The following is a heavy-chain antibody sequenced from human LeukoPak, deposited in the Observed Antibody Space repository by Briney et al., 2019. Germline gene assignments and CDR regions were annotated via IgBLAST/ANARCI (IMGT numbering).Heavy chain of an antibody. CDR3: ARGPRIQLWFSFGAFDI. CDR2: INHSGST. J-gene: IGHJ3*02. D-gene: IGHD5-18*01. V-gene: IGHV4-34*01. Sequence: SETLSLTCAVYGGSFSGYYWSWIRQPPGKGLEWIGEINHSGSTNYNPSLKSRVTISVDTSKNQFSLKLSSVTAADTAVYYCARGPRIQLWFSFGAFDIWGQGTMVTVSS. CDR1: GGSFSGYY.